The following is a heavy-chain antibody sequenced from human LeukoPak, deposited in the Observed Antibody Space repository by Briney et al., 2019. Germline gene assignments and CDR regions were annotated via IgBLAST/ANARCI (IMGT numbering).Heavy chain of an antibody. D-gene: IGHD3-10*01. Sequence: GSSVKVSCKASGGTLSSYAISWGPQAPGQGLEWMGGIIPIFGTANYAQKLQGRVTMTADESTSTAYMELSSVRSEDTAVYYCARGQRRYYYGSGSNRTRLYYFGYWGQGTLVTVSS. CDR2: IIPIFGTA. J-gene: IGHJ4*02. CDR3: ARGQRRYYYGSGSNRTRLYYFGY. CDR1: GGTLSSYA. V-gene: IGHV1-69*01.